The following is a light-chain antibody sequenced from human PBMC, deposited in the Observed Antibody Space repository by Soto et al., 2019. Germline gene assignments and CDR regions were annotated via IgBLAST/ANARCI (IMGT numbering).Light chain of an antibody. CDR1: QSVSSY. V-gene: IGKV3-11*01. CDR3: QPRTRWPMP. J-gene: IGKJ5*01. CDR2: DAS. Sequence: EIVLTQSPATLSLSPGERATLSCRASQSVSSYLAWYQQKPGQAPRLLIYDASNRATGVPDRISGDGSGTDYTLTISSLEPEDFAAYYCQPRTRWPMPFGQGTRMEI.